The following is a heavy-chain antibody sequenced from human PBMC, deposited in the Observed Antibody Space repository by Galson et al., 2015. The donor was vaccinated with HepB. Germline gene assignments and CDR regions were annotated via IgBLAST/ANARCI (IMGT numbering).Heavy chain of an antibody. CDR3: AKGISGGTYSGDDY. Sequence: SLRLSCAASGFTFGDYAMHWVRQPPGKGLEWVSGISWNSGSIGYAASVKGRFTISRDDAKNSLYLQMDSLRVEDTALYYCAKGISGGTYSGDDYWGQGTRVTVSP. CDR2: ISWNSGSI. D-gene: IGHD1-26*01. V-gene: IGHV3-9*01. J-gene: IGHJ4*02. CDR1: GFTFGDYA.